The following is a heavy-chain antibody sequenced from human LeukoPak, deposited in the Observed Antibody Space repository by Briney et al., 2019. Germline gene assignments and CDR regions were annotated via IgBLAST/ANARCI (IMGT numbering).Heavy chain of an antibody. J-gene: IGHJ4*02. CDR1: GYSFTSYW. Sequence: GESLKISCKGSGYSFTSYWIGWVRQMPGKGLEWMGIIYPGDSDTRYSPSFQGQVTISADKSISTAYLQWSSLKASDTAMYYCARQGGALGIIAAAGYFDYWGQGTLVTVSS. D-gene: IGHD6-13*01. CDR3: ARQGGALGIIAAAGYFDY. CDR2: IYPGDSDT. V-gene: IGHV5-51*01.